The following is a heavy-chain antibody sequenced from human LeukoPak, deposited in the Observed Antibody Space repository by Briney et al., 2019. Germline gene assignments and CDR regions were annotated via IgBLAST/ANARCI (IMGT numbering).Heavy chain of an antibody. V-gene: IGHV3-66*01. Sequence: GGSLRLSCAASGFTVSSNYMSWIRQAPGKGLEWVSVIYSGGSTYYADSVKGRFTISRDNSTNTLYLQMNSLRAEDAAVYYCARVGYSYGYYWGQGTLVTVSS. CDR3: ARVGYSYGYY. J-gene: IGHJ4*02. D-gene: IGHD5-18*01. CDR1: GFTVSSNY. CDR2: IYSGGST.